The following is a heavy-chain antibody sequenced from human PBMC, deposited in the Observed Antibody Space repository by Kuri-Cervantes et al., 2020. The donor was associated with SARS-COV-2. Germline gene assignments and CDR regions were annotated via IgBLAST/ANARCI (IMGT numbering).Heavy chain of an antibody. CDR3: ARGITIFGVVMDLGWFDP. D-gene: IGHD3-3*01. CDR1: GGSFSGYY. V-gene: IGHV4-59*01. Sequence: CAVYGGSFSGYYWSWIRQPPGKGLEWIGYIYYSGSTNYNPSLKSRVTISVDTSKNQFSLKLSSVTAADTAVYYCARGITIFGVVMDLGWFDPWGQGTLVTVSS. CDR2: IYYSGST. J-gene: IGHJ5*02.